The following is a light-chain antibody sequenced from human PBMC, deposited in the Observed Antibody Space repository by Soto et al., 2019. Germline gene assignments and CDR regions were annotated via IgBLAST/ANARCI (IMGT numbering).Light chain of an antibody. J-gene: IGLJ2*01. Sequence: QSALTQSASVSGSPGQSITISCTGTSSDVGGYNFVSWFQHHPGKAPKLMIYDVSYRPSGVSNRFSGSKSGNTASLTISGLQAEDEADYYCSSYTGSSTLVVFGGGTKLTVL. V-gene: IGLV2-14*03. CDR2: DVS. CDR1: SSDVGGYNF. CDR3: SSYTGSSTLVV.